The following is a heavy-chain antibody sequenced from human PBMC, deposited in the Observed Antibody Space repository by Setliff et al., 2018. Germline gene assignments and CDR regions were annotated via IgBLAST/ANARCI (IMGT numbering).Heavy chain of an antibody. V-gene: IGHV4-61*09. Sequence: PSETLSLTCTVSGTSISTGPYYWTWIRQSAERGLEWIGQIFSRGSMNYRPSLSSRVTISADSSKSQFSLRLSSLTAADTAVYYCARSGMPRLLYVGYWGLGTLVTVSS. J-gene: IGHJ4*02. CDR1: GTSISTGPYY. CDR2: IFSRGSM. D-gene: IGHD2-21*01. CDR3: ARSGMPRLLYVGY.